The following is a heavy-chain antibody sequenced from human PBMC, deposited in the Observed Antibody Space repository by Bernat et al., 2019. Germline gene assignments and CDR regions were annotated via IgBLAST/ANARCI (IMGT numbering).Heavy chain of an antibody. CDR2: ISYDGSNK. V-gene: IGHV3-30-3*01. CDR3: ARDFHSVPPYGGAFDI. D-gene: IGHD4-23*01. J-gene: IGHJ3*02. CDR1: GFTFSSYA. Sequence: QVQLVESGGGVVQPGRSLRLSCAASGFTFSSYAMHWVRQAPGKGLEWVAVISYDGSNKYYADSVKGRFTISRDNSKNTLYLQMNSLRAEDTAVYYCARDFHSVPPYGGAFDIWGQGTMATVSS.